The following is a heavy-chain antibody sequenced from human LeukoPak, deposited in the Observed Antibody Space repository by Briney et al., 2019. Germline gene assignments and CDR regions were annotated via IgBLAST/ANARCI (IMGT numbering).Heavy chain of an antibody. D-gene: IGHD1-26*01. CDR3: AKGLVGATSDAFDI. Sequence: GRSLRLYCAASGFTFDDYAMHWVRQAPGKGLEWVSGISWNSGSIGYADSVKGRFTISRDNAKNSLYLQMNSLRAEDMALYYCAKGLVGATSDAFDIWGQGTMVTVSS. CDR2: ISWNSGSI. CDR1: GFTFDDYA. J-gene: IGHJ3*02. V-gene: IGHV3-9*03.